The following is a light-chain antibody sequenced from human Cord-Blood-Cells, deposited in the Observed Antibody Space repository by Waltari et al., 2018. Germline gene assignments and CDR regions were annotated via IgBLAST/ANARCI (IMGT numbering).Light chain of an antibody. CDR3: QQYYSTLFT. CDR2: WAS. Sequence: DIVMTQSPDSLAVSLGERATINCKSSQSVLYSSNNKNYLAWYQQKPGQPPKLLIYWASTRESGVPDRFCGSGSGTDFTLTISSLQAEDVAVYYCQQYYSTLFTFGPGTKVDIK. J-gene: IGKJ3*01. CDR1: QSVLYSSNNKNY. V-gene: IGKV4-1*01.